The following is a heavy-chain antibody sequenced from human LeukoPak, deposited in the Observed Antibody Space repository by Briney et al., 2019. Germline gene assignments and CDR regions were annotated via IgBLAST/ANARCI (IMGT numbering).Heavy chain of an antibody. V-gene: IGHV2-70*11. CDR3: ARGGVAAFGSGWFDP. D-gene: IGHD3-3*02. Sequence: ESGPTLVNPTQTLTLTCTFSGFSLSTRGMCVSWIRQPPGKALEWLARIDWDDDKYYSTSLKTRLTLSKDTSKNQVVLTMTNMDPVDTATYYCARGGVAAFGSGWFDPWGQGTLVIVSS. CDR2: IDWDDDK. J-gene: IGHJ5*02. CDR1: GFSLSTRGMC.